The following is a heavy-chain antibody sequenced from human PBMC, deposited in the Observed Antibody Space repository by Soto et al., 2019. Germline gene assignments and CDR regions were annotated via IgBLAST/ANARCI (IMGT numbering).Heavy chain of an antibody. J-gene: IGHJ4*02. CDR2: ISAHNGNT. V-gene: IGHV1-18*01. CDR1: GYTFTSYG. D-gene: IGHD3-10*01. CDR3: ATWGPPYYYGSGSYYNVSDY. Sequence: ASVKVSCKASGYTFTSYGISWVRQAPGQGLEWMGWISAHNGNTNYAQKLQGRVTMTTDTSTDTAYMELSSLRSEDTAVYYCATWGPPYYYGSGSYYNVSDYWGQGTLVTVSS.